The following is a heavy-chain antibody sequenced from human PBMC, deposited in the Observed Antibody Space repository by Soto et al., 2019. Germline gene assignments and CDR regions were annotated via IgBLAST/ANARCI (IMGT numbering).Heavy chain of an antibody. D-gene: IGHD2-15*01. V-gene: IGHV4-31*03. CDR2: IYYSGST. Sequence: SETLSLTCTVSGGSISSGGYYWSWIRQHPGKGLEWIGYIYYSGSTYYNPSLKSRVTISVDTSENQFSLKLSSVTAADTAVYYCAIHCSGGSHTRLCYFDYWGQGTLVTVSS. J-gene: IGHJ4*02. CDR1: GGSISSGGYY. CDR3: AIHCSGGSHTRLCYFDY.